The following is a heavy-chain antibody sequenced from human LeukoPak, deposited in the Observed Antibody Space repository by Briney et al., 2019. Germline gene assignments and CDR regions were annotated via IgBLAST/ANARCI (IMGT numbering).Heavy chain of an antibody. V-gene: IGHV3-23*01. Sequence: GGSLRLSCAASGFTFSSYARSWVRQAPGKGLEWVSAISGSGGSTYYADSVKGRFTTSRDNSKNTLYLQMNSLRAEDTAVYYCAKGGDSSSSFNYYGMDVWGQGTTVTVSS. CDR1: GFTFSSYA. CDR2: ISGSGGST. CDR3: AKGGDSSSSFNYYGMDV. D-gene: IGHD6-6*01. J-gene: IGHJ6*02.